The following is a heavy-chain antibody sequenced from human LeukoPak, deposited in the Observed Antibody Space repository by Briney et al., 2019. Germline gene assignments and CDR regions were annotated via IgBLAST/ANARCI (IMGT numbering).Heavy chain of an antibody. Sequence: GGSLRLSCKGSGYSFTSYWIGWVRQMPGKGLDWMGIIYPGDSDTRYSPSFQGQVTTSADKSISTAYLQWSSLKASDTAMYYCARYYCSSTSCYGFDYWGQGTLVTVSS. CDR2: IYPGDSDT. CDR3: ARYYCSSTSCYGFDY. V-gene: IGHV5-51*01. D-gene: IGHD2-2*01. J-gene: IGHJ4*02. CDR1: GYSFTSYW.